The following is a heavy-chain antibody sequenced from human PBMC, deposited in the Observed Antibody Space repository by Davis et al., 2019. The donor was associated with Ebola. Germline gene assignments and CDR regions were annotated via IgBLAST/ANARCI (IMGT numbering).Heavy chain of an antibody. D-gene: IGHD1-14*01. CDR3: ARQPYNYYYGMDV. CDR1: GGSISSYY. Sequence: SETLSLTCTVSGGSISSYYWSWIRQPPGKGLEWIGYIYYSGSTNYNPSLKSRVTISVDTSKNQFSLKLSSVTAADPAVYYCARQPYNYYYGMDVWGQGTTVTVSS. V-gene: IGHV4-59*08. J-gene: IGHJ6*02. CDR2: IYYSGST.